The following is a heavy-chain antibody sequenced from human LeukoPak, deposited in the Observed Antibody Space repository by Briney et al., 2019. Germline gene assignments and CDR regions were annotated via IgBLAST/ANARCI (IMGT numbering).Heavy chain of an antibody. CDR3: AKSPLAGSGWFCDY. Sequence: GGSLRLSCAASGFTFSSYGMHWVRQAPGKGLEWVAFIRYDGSNKYYGDSVKGRFTISRDNSKHTVYLQMNSLRAEDTAVYYCAKSPLAGSGWFCDYWGQGTLVTVSS. CDR2: IRYDGSNK. CDR1: GFTFSSYG. V-gene: IGHV3-30*02. J-gene: IGHJ4*02. D-gene: IGHD6-19*01.